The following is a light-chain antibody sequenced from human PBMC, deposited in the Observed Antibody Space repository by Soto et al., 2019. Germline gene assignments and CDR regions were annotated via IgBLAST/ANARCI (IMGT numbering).Light chain of an antibody. Sequence: IVMTQSADSLAVSLGERATIKCKSSHSVFCNSNNKKYLAWYQQKPGQPPKLLIHWASIRESGVPDRFSGRGSGTDFTLTINSLQAEDVAVYYCKQYYSTPWTFGKGTKVDIK. V-gene: IGKV4-1*01. J-gene: IGKJ1*01. CDR3: KQYYSTPWT. CDR2: WAS. CDR1: HSVFCNSNNKKY.